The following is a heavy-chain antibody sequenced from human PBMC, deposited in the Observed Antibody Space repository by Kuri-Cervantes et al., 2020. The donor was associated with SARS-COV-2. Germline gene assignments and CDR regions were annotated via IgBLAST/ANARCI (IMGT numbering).Heavy chain of an antibody. Sequence: SETLSLTCTVSGGSISRYYWSWIRQPPGKVLEWIGYIYYSGSTNYNPSLKSRVTISVDTSKNQFSLKLSSVTAADTAVYYCARATAMVYYYYYYYMDVWGKGTTVTVSS. CDR1: GGSISRYY. D-gene: IGHD5-18*01. CDR2: IYYSGST. V-gene: IGHV4-59*12. CDR3: ARATAMVYYYYYYYMDV. J-gene: IGHJ6*03.